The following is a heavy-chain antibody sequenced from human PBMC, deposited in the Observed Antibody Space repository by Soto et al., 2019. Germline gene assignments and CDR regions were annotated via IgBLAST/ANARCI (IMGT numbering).Heavy chain of an antibody. J-gene: IGHJ6*02. CDR3: ARRRGALRILYYYGMDV. V-gene: IGHV4-61*01. D-gene: IGHD1-26*01. Sequence: PAETLSLTFSVSGYSFSSSNYYWSWIRQTPGKGLEWIGYIYHSGSTNYNPSLKNRVSISVDTSQNQFSLNLSSVTAADTAVYYCARRRGALRILYYYGMDVWGQGTKVTVSS. CDR2: IYHSGST. CDR1: GYSFSSSNYY.